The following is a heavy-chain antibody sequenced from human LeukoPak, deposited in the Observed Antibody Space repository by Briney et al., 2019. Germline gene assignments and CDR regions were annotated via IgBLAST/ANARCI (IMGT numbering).Heavy chain of an antibody. D-gene: IGHD5-24*01. J-gene: IGHJ4*02. CDR1: GGTFSSYA. CDR2: IIPIFGTA. CDR3: AKASWEMATNCYGY. V-gene: IGHV1-69*13. Sequence: SVKVSCKASGGTFSSYAISWVRQAPGQGLEWLGGIIPIFGTANYAQKFQGRVTITADESTSTAYMELSSLRSEDTAVYYCAKASWEMATNCYGYWGQGTLVTVSS.